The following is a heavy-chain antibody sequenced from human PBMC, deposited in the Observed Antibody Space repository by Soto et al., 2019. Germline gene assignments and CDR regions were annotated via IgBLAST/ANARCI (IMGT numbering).Heavy chain of an antibody. CDR1: GYPFTSSW. CDR3: ARGSVGDYYYYIDV. Sequence: PGESLKISCTVSGYPFTSSWNPWVRKSPGKGLEWMGIIYPGDSDTIYSPSFQGQVTISADKSISTAYLQWSSLKASDTAMYYCARGSVGDYYYYIDVWGKGTTVTVSS. CDR2: IYPGDSDT. J-gene: IGHJ6*03. D-gene: IGHD1-26*01. V-gene: IGHV5-51*01.